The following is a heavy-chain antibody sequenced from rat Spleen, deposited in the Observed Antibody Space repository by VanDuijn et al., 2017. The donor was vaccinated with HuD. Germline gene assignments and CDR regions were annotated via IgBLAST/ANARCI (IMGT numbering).Heavy chain of an antibody. CDR1: GYSITSNY. Sequence: EVQLQESGPGLVKPSQSLSLTCSVTGYSITSNYWGWIRKFPGNKMEWIGHISYSGSTSYNPSLKSRISITRDTSKNQFFLQLNSVTTEDTATYYCATHGTMAARSGYYFDSWGQGVMVTVSS. J-gene: IGHJ2*01. CDR2: ISYSGST. V-gene: IGHV3-1*01. D-gene: IGHD1-2*01. CDR3: ATHGTMAARSGYYFDS.